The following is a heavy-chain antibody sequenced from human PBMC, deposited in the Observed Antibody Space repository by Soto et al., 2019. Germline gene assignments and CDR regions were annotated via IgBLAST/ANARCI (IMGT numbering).Heavy chain of an antibody. CDR1: GDSISSSHW. V-gene: IGHV4-4*02. Sequence: QVQLQESGPGLVEPSGTLSLTCAVSGDSISSSHWWSGVRQPPGKGLEWIGEIFHSGTTKYNPSLESRVTMSVDKSNNQVSLKLRSVTAADTAVYYCARQLERGDLPEGFEYWGQGTLATVSS. J-gene: IGHJ4*02. CDR3: ARQLERGDLPEGFEY. CDR2: IFHSGTT. D-gene: IGHD1-1*01.